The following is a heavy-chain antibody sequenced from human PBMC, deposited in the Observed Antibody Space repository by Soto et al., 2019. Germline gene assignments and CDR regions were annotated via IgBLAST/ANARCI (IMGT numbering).Heavy chain of an antibody. D-gene: IGHD3-22*01. CDR3: ARTYYYDSSGSENWFDP. Sequence: SETLSLTCTVSGGSVSSGSYYWSWIRQPPGKGLEWIGYIYYSGSTNYNPSLKSRVTISVYTSKNQFSLKLSSVTAADTAVYYCARTYYYDSSGSENWFDPWGQGTLVTVSS. CDR1: GGSVSSGSYY. V-gene: IGHV4-61*01. J-gene: IGHJ5*02. CDR2: IYYSGST.